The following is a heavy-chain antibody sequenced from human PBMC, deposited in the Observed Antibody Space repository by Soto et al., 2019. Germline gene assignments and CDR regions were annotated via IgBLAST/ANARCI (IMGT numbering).Heavy chain of an antibody. J-gene: IGHJ6*02. D-gene: IGHD2-2*01. CDR3: ARGYCSSTSCSAYGMDV. CDR1: GYTFTNYA. V-gene: IGHV1-3*01. Sequence: ASVKVSCKASGYTFTNYAIHWVRQAPGQGLEWMGWINAGNGNTKYSQKFQGRVTITGDTSATTAYMELSSLRSEETAVYYCARGYCSSTSCSAYGMDVWGQGTTVTVSS. CDR2: INAGNGNT.